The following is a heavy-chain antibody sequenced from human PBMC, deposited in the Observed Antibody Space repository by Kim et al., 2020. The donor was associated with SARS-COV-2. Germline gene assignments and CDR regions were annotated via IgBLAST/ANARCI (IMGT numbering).Heavy chain of an antibody. CDR3: GRLSWTREDSGGYRVPFDY. CDR2: ISAYNGHT. CDR1: GYTFRNYG. D-gene: IGHD1-26*01. Sequence: ASVKVSCKTSGYTFRNYGISWVRQAPGQGLEWMGWISAYNGHTDYAQKLLGRVTMTTDTSTSTVYMGLRTLSSDDTAVYYCGRLSWTREDSGGYRVPFDYWGKGALVAVSS. V-gene: IGHV1-18*04. J-gene: IGHJ4*02.